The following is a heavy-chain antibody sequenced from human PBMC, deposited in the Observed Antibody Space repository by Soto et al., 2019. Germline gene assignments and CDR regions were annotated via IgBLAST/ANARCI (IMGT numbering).Heavy chain of an antibody. J-gene: IGHJ4*02. D-gene: IGHD5-18*01. Sequence: EVQLVESGGGLVQPGGSLRLSCAASGFTFSSYSMNWVRQAPGKGLEWVSYISSSSSTIYYADSVKGRFTISRDNAKNAHDLQMNSLRAEDAAVYYCARDSGYSYGPLDYWGQGTLVTVSS. CDR3: ARDSGYSYGPLDY. CDR2: ISSSSSTI. CDR1: GFTFSSYS. V-gene: IGHV3-48*01.